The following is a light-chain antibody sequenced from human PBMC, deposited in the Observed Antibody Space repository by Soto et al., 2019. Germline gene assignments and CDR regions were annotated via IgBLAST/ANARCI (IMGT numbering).Light chain of an antibody. CDR3: CSYAGSNTYV. Sequence: QSALTQPASVSGSPGQSITISCTGTSSDVGNYNLVSWYQQHPGKAPKLVIYEGSKRPSGVSNRFSGFKSGNTASLTISGLQAEDVADYHCCSYAGSNTYVFGTGTKLTVL. CDR2: EGS. CDR1: SSDVGNYNL. J-gene: IGLJ1*01. V-gene: IGLV2-23*01.